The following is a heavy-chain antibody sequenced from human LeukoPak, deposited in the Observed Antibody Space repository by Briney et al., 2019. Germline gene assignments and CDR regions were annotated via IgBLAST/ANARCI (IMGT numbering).Heavy chain of an antibody. CDR2: INPNSGGT. CDR1: GYTFTGYY. Sequence: ASVKVSCKASGYTFTGYYMHWVRQAPGQGLEWMGWINPNSGGTNYAQKFQGRVTMTRDTSISTAYMELSRLRSDDTAVYYCARDYCSGGSCNYDYWGQGTLVTVYS. D-gene: IGHD2-15*01. J-gene: IGHJ4*02. V-gene: IGHV1-2*02. CDR3: ARDYCSGGSCNYDY.